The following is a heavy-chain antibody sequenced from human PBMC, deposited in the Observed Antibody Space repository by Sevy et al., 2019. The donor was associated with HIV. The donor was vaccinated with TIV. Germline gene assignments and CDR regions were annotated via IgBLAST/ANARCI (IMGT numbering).Heavy chain of an antibody. J-gene: IGHJ4*02. CDR2: INQDGGEK. D-gene: IGHD1-7*01. CDR3: AREQRTGATPDYFDY. V-gene: IGHV3-7*01. Sequence: GGSLRLSCAVSGFTFSNYWMSWVRQAPGKGLECVANINQDGGEKYYLDSVKGRFFVSRDNAKNSLYLQMDSLRAEDTAVYYCAREQRTGATPDYFDYWGQGTLVTVSS. CDR1: GFTFSNYW.